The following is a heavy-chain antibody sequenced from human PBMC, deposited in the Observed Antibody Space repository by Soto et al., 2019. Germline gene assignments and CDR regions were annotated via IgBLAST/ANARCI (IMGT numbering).Heavy chain of an antibody. V-gene: IGHV1-69*13. J-gene: IGHJ6*02. D-gene: IGHD3-10*01. CDR2: IIPIFGTA. CDR1: GGTFSSYA. CDR3: ARDKYYGSGSYYYYHYGMDV. Sequence: GASVKVSCKASGGTFSSYAISWVRQAPGQGLEWMGGIIPIFGTANYAQKFQGRVTITADESTSTAYTELSSLRSEDTAVYYCARDKYYGSGSYYYYHYGMDVWGQGTTVTVSS.